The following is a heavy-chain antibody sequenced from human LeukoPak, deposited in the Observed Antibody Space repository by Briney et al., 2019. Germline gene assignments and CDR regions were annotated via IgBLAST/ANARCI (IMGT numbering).Heavy chain of an antibody. CDR2: ISSTSINI. CDR1: GFTFSSYS. V-gene: IGHV3-21*01. Sequence: PGGSLRLSCAASGFTFSSYSMNWVRQAPGKGPEWVSSISSTSINIYYADSVKGRFTISRDNAKNSLYLQMNSLRAEDTAVYYCVQESSSLLRSYFDYWGQGTLVTVSS. D-gene: IGHD2-15*01. CDR3: VQESSSLLRSYFDY. J-gene: IGHJ4*02.